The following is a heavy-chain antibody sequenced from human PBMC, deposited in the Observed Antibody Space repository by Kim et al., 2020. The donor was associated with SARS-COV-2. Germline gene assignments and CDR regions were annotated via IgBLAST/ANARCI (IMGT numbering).Heavy chain of an antibody. CDR1: GFTFDSYA. Sequence: GGSLRLSCVASGFTFDSYAMSWVRQAPGKGLEWVSVISGGALNKFYADSVRGRFTISRDNSKSTMYLQMNSLRDEDTALYYCAKMVIMDGYNYFYYYAMDVLGQGTTVTVSS. V-gene: IGHV3-23*01. D-gene: IGHD2-21*01. CDR3: AKMVIMDGYNYFYYYAMDV. J-gene: IGHJ6*02. CDR2: ISGGALNK.